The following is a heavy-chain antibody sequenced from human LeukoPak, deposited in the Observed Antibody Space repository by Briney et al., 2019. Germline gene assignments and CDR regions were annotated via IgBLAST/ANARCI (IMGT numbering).Heavy chain of an antibody. CDR2: ISAYNGNT. V-gene: IGHV1-18*01. CDR3: ARVPLMYSSGWDKTFDY. J-gene: IGHJ4*02. D-gene: IGHD6-19*01. CDR1: GYTFTSYG. Sequence: ASVKVSCKASGYTFTSYGISWVRQAPGQGLEWMGWISAYNGNTNYAQKLQGRVTMTTDTSTSTAYMELRSLRSDDTAVYYCARVPLMYSSGWDKTFDYWGQGTLVTVSS.